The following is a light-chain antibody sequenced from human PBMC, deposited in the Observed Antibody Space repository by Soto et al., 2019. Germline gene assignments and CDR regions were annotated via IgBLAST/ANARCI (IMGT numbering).Light chain of an antibody. J-gene: IGKJ1*01. CDR3: QQYNSWLWT. CDR1: QSVSSK. CDR2: GAS. Sequence: EIVMTQSPATLSLSPGDGATLSCRASQSVSSKLAWYQQKPGQAPSLLIYGASTRATGIPAWFSGSGSGIEFTLNISSLQSEDSAVYYCQQYNSWLWTFGQGTKVDIK. V-gene: IGKV3-15*01.